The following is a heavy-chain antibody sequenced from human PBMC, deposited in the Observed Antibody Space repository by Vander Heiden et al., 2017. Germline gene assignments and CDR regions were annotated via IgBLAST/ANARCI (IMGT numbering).Heavy chain of an antibody. J-gene: IGHJ5*02. V-gene: IGHV3-21*01. Sequence: EVQLVESGGGLVKPGGSLRLSWAASGFTFSSYSMNWVRQAPGKGLEWVSSISSSSSYIYYADSVKGRFTISRDNAKNSLYLQMNSLRAEDTAVYYCARDGIGWELLGGWFDPWGQGTLVTVSS. CDR2: ISSSSSYI. CDR3: ARDGIGWELLGGWFDP. CDR1: GFTFSSYS. D-gene: IGHD1-26*01.